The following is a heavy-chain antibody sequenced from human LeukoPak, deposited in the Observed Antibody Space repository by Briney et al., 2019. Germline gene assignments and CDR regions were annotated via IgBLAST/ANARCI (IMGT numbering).Heavy chain of an antibody. J-gene: IGHJ4*02. CDR3: ARDADYTPVS. D-gene: IGHD2-2*02. CDR2: IWYDGSNK. Sequence: GRSLRLSCAASGFTFSSYGMHWVRQAPGKGLEWVAVIWYDGSNKYYADSVRGRFTISRDNSKNTLYLQMNSLRAEDTAVYYCARDADYTPVSWGQGTLVTVSS. CDR1: GFTFSSYG. V-gene: IGHV3-33*01.